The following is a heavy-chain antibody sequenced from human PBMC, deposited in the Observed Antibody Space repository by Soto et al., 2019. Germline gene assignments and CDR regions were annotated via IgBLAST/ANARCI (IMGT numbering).Heavy chain of an antibody. CDR3: ARLFALAGTFDGGGP. Sequence: SETLSLTCTVSGGSISSSSYYWGWIRQPPGKGLEWIGSIYYSGSTYYNPSLKSRVTISADTSKNQFSLKLSSVTAADTAVYYCARLFALAGTFDGGGPWGQGTLVTVSS. D-gene: IGHD6-19*01. CDR2: IYYSGST. J-gene: IGHJ5*02. CDR1: GGSISSSSYY. V-gene: IGHV4-39*01.